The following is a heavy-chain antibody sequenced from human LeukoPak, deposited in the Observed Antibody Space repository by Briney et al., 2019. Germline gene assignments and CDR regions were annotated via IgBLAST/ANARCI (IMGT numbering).Heavy chain of an antibody. D-gene: IGHD6-19*01. V-gene: IGHV4-4*02. J-gene: IGHJ1*01. CDR2: IYHSGST. Sequence: PSGTLSLTCAVSGGSISSDNWWSWVRQPPGKGLEWIGEIYHSGSTNYNPSLQSRVTISVDKSNNHFSLRLTSVTAADTAVYYCATNGWYRLDHWGQGALVTVSS. CDR3: ATNGWYRLDH. CDR1: GGSISSDNW.